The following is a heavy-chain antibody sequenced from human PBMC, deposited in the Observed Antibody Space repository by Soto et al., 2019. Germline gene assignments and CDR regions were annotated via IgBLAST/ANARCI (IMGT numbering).Heavy chain of an antibody. CDR2: MNPNSGNT. D-gene: IGHD3-3*01. CDR3: ARGSITIFGVENYGMDV. CDR1: GYTFTSYD. Sequence: ASVKVSCKASGYTFTSYDINWVRQATGQGLEWMGWMNPNSGNTSYAQKLQGRVTMTRDTSTSTVYMELSSLRSEDTAVYYCARGSITIFGVENYGMDVWGQGTTVTVSS. V-gene: IGHV1-8*01. J-gene: IGHJ6*02.